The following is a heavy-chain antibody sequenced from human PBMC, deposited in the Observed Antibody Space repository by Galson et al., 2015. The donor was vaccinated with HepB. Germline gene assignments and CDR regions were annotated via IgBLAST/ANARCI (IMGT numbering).Heavy chain of an antibody. D-gene: IGHD1-14*01. J-gene: IGHJ6*02. V-gene: IGHV1-69*01. CDR3: ARVRTLREGMDV. CDR1: A. CDR2: IIPIFGTA. Sequence: AISWVRQAPGHGLEWMGGIIPIFGTANYAQKFQGRVTITADESTSTAYMELSSLRSEDTAVYYCARVRTLREGMDVWGQGTTVTVSS.